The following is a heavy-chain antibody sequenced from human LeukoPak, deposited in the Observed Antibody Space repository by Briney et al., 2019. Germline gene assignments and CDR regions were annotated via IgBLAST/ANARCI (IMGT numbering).Heavy chain of an antibody. V-gene: IGHV3-7*01. J-gene: IGHJ4*02. CDR1: GFTFSSFG. CDR2: INEDESKE. CDR3: TRDSPGYGAYDFD. D-gene: IGHD5-12*01. Sequence: PGGSLRLSCAASGFTFSSFGMNWVRQAPGKGLEWVGNINEDESKEYYMDSVKGRFTISRDNAKNSLYLQMNSLRAEDTAVYYCTRDSPGYGAYDFDWGQGTLVTVSS.